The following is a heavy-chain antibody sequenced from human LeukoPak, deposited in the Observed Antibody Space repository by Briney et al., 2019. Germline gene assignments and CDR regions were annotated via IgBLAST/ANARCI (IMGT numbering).Heavy chain of an antibody. CDR2: ISAYNGNT. J-gene: IGHJ4*02. V-gene: IGHV1-18*01. CDR1: GYTFTSYG. D-gene: IGHD3-3*01. Sequence: ASVKVSCKASGYTFTSYGISWVRQAPGQGLEWMGWISAYNGNTNYAQKLQGRVTMTTDTSTSTAYMELRSLRSDDTAVYYCARGSDDFWSGYSPSYWGQGTLATVSS. CDR3: ARGSDDFWSGYSPSY.